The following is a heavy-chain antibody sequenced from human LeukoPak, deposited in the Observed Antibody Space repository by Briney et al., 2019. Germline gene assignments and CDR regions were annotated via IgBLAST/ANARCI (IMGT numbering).Heavy chain of an antibody. D-gene: IGHD4-17*01. CDR1: GITFRSYG. V-gene: IGHV3-30*18. Sequence: GRSLRLPCAASGITFRSYGMHWVRQAPGKGLDWVAVVSYDGSHKYYADSVKGRFSISRDNSKNTLYLQMSSLRADDTAVYYCAKGARGDTVTSIVGLNWFDPWGQGTLVTVSS. J-gene: IGHJ5*02. CDR2: VSYDGSHK. CDR3: AKGARGDTVTSIVGLNWFDP.